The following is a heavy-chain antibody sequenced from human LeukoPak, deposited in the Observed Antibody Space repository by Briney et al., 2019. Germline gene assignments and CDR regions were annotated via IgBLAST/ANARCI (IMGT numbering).Heavy chain of an antibody. D-gene: IGHD5/OR15-5a*01. Sequence: SETLSLTCAVYGGSFSGYYWSWIRQPPGKGLEWIGEINHSGSTNYNPSLKSRVTISVDTSKNQFSLRLTSVTAADTSVYYCARSMGVSPFDYWGQGTLLIVSS. CDR2: INHSGST. J-gene: IGHJ4*02. V-gene: IGHV4-34*01. CDR1: GGSFSGYY. CDR3: ARSMGVSPFDY.